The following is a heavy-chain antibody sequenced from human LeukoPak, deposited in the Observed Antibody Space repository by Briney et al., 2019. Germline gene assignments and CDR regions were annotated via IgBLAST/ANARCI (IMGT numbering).Heavy chain of an antibody. CDR3: ARDPWVGGFWSGHSPGFDP. D-gene: IGHD3-3*01. V-gene: IGHV3-33*01. Sequence: GGSLRLSCAASGFTFSSYGMHWVRQAPGKGLEWVAVIWYDGSNKYYADSVKGRFTISRDNSKNTLYLQMNSLRAEDTAVYYCARDPWVGGFWSGHSPGFDPWGQGTLVTVSS. J-gene: IGHJ5*02. CDR2: IWYDGSNK. CDR1: GFTFSSYG.